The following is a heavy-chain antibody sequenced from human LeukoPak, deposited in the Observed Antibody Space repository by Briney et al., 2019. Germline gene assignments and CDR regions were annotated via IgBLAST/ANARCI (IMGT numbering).Heavy chain of an antibody. J-gene: IGHJ6*02. V-gene: IGHV3-7*03. CDR2: INHNGNVN. Sequence: GGSLRLSCAASGFSFSDARMNWVRQAPGKGLEWVASINHNGNVNYYVDSVKGRFTISRDNAKNSLYLQMSNLRAEDTAVYFCARGGDLDVWGQGATVTVSS. CDR1: GFSFSDAR. D-gene: IGHD2-21*01. CDR3: ARGGDLDV.